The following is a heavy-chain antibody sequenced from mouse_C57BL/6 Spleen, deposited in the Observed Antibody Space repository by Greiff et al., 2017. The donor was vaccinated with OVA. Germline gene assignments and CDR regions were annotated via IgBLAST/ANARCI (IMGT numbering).Heavy chain of an antibody. CDR2: IYPSDSET. CDR3: ARGYYGSSYPYAMDY. D-gene: IGHD1-1*01. J-gene: IGHJ4*01. Sequence: VQLQQPGAELVRPGSSVKLSCKASGYTFTSYWMDWVKQRPGQGLEWIGNIYPSDSETHYNQKFKDKATLTVDKSSSTAYMQLSSLTSEDSAVYYCARGYYGSSYPYAMDYWGQGTSVTVSS. V-gene: IGHV1-61*01. CDR1: GYTFTSYW.